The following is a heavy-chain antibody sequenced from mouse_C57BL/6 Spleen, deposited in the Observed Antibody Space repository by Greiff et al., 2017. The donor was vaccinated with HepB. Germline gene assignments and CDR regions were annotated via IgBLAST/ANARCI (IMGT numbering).Heavy chain of an antibody. CDR1: GYTFTDYE. J-gene: IGHJ3*01. D-gene: IGHD2-1*01. CDR2: IDPETGGT. CDR3: TDGKGAWFAY. V-gene: IGHV1-15*01. Sequence: VQVVESGAELVRPGASVTLSCKASGYTFTDYEMHWVKQTPVHDLEWIGAIDPETGGTAYNQKFKGKAILTADKSSSTAYMELRSLTSEDSAVYYCTDGKGAWFAYWGQGTLVTVSA.